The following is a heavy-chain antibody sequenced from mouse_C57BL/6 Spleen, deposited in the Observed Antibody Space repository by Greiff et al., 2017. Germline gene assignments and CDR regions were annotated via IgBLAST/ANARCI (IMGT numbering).Heavy chain of an antibody. CDR1: GYTFTSYT. V-gene: IGHV1-4*01. J-gene: IGHJ3*01. D-gene: IGHD1-1*01. CDR2: INPSSGYT. CDR3: ASGGPYGALFAY. Sequence: VQLLQSGADLARPGASVKMSCKASGYTFTSYTMHWVKQRPGQGLEWIGYINPSSGYTKYNQKFKGKATLTADKSSSTANTQLSSLTSETSEVYYCASGGPYGALFAYWGQGTLVTVSA.